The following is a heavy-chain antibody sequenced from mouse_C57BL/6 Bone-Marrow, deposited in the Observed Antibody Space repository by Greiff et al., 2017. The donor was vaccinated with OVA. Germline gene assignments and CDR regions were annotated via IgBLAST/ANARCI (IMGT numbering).Heavy chain of an antibody. V-gene: IGHV7-3*01. D-gene: IGHD1-1*02. CDR3: ARCYCWWFYAMDY. CDR1: GFTFTDYY. CDR2: IRNKANGYTT. J-gene: IGHJ4*01. Sequence: EVMLVESGGGLVQPGGSLSLSCAASGFTFTDYYMSWVRQPPGKALEWLGFIRNKANGYTTEYSASVKGRFTISSDNSQSILYLQMNALRAEDSATYYCARCYCWWFYAMDYWGQGTSVTVSS.